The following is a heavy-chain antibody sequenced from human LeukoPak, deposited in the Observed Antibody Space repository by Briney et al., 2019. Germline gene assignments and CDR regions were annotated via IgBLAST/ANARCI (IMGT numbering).Heavy chain of an antibody. D-gene: IGHD3-10*01. Sequence: SETLSLTCAVSGGSISSSSYYWGWIRQPPGKGLEWIGYIYYRGSTYYNPSLKSRVTISIDTSKNQFSLRLSPVTAADTAVYYCARVRYGSGSLYYYYYYMDVWGKGTTVTISS. CDR1: GGSISSSSYY. CDR3: ARVRYGSGSLYYYYYYMDV. V-gene: IGHV4-39*01. CDR2: IYYRGST. J-gene: IGHJ6*03.